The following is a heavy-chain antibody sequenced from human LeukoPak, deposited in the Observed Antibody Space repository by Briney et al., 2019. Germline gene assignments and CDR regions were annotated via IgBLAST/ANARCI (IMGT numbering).Heavy chain of an antibody. CDR3: ARALNTRVVPS. J-gene: IGHJ5*02. CDR1: GGSISSGYYY. D-gene: IGHD2-2*01. Sequence: PSETLSLTCTVSGGSISSGYYYWGWIRQPPGKGLEWIGEVNHSGSTTYNPPLKSRVTISVDTSQNQVSLKLSSVTAADTAVYYCARALNTRVVPSWGQGTLVTVSS. V-gene: IGHV4-39*07. CDR2: VNHSGST.